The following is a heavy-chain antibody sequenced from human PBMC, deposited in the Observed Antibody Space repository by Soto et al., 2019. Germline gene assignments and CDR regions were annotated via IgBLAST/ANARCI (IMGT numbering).Heavy chain of an antibody. CDR2: IIPIFGTA. V-gene: IGHV1-69*01. D-gene: IGHD2-2*01. Sequence: QVQLVQSGAEVKKPGSSVKVSCKASGGTFSSYAISWVRQAPGQGLEWVGGIIPIFGTANYAQKFQGRVTITADESTSTAYMELSSLRSEDTAVYYCARVYCSSTSCKGLYGMDVWGQGTTVTVSS. CDR3: ARVYCSSTSCKGLYGMDV. J-gene: IGHJ6*02. CDR1: GGTFSSYA.